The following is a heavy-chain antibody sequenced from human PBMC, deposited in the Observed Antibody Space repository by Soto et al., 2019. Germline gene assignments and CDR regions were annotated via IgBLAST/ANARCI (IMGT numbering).Heavy chain of an antibody. V-gene: IGHV4-4*02. CDR1: GDSVSSSIC. J-gene: IGHJ6*02. D-gene: IGHD2-2*01. CDR3: VRSVPAATWQYSGMDV. Sequence: QVRLQESGPGLVDPSGTLSLTCAVSGDSVSSSICWSWVRQAPGKGLEWIGEIYHSGTFRYNPSLVSRVSGSVDKSRNQLSLNLKSVTAADTAVYYCVRSVPAATWQYSGMDVWGQGTTVTVSS. CDR2: IYHSGTF.